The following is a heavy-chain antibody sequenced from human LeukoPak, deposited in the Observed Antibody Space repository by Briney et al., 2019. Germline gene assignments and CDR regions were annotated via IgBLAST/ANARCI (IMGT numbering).Heavy chain of an antibody. Sequence: GASVKVSCKASGYTFTGYYMHWVRQAPGQGLEWMGWINPNSGGTNYAQKFQGWVTMTRDTSISTAYMELSRLRSDDTAVYYCARELLWFGDKCMDVWGQGTTVTVSS. J-gene: IGHJ6*02. D-gene: IGHD3-10*01. CDR3: ARELLWFGDKCMDV. CDR1: GYTFTGYY. CDR2: INPNSGGT. V-gene: IGHV1-2*04.